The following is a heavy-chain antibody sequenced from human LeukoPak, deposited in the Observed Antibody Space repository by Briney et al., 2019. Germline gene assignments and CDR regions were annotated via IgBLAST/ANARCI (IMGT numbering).Heavy chain of an antibody. J-gene: IGHJ6*03. Sequence: PGGSLRLSCAASGFTFSSYSMNWVRQAPGKGLEWVSYISSSSSTIYYADSVKGRFTISRDNAKNSLYLQMNSLRSEDMAVYYCARGGGVSKWGYMDVWGKGTTVTVSS. CDR2: ISSSSSTI. V-gene: IGHV3-48*01. CDR1: GFTFSSYS. CDR3: ARGGGVSKWGYMDV. D-gene: IGHD5/OR15-5a*01.